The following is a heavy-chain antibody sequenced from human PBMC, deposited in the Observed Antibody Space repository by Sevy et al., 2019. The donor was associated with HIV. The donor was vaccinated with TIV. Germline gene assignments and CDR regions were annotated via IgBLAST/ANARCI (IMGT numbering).Heavy chain of an antibody. CDR3: ARDCSSTSCLWGMDV. D-gene: IGHD2-2*01. CDR2: IKRDGSEK. V-gene: IGHV3-7*03. Sequence: GGSLRLSCVASGFMFSNYWMSWVRQAPGKGLEWVANIKRDGSEKYYVASVKGRFTISRANAKNSLYLQMNSLRVEDTAVYYCARDCSSTSCLWGMDVWGPGTTVTVSS. CDR1: GFMFSNYW. J-gene: IGHJ6*02.